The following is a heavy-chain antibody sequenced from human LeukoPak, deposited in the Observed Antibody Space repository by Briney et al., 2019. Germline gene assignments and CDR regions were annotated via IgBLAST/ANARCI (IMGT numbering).Heavy chain of an antibody. V-gene: IGHV1-18*01. Sequence: ASVKVSYKTSGYSFTSYGISWVRQAPGQGLEWLGWISGYNGGTDYSQKLQGRVTMTTDTSTSTAYMELRSLSSDDTAMYYCARDIGVSQFDYWGQGTLVIVSS. CDR1: GYSFTSYG. D-gene: IGHD3-10*01. J-gene: IGHJ4*02. CDR2: ISGYNGGT. CDR3: ARDIGVSQFDY.